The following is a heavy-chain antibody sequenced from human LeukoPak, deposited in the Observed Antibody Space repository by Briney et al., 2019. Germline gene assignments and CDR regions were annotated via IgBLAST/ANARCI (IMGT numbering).Heavy chain of an antibody. V-gene: IGHV3-30*03. J-gene: IGHJ4*02. CDR3: ARRAKGWFGELALDY. CDR1: GVSFSSYW. CDR2: ISYDGSNK. Sequence: GGSLRLSCVASGVSFSSYWMHWVRQAPGKGLEWVAVISYDGSNKYYADSGKGRFTISRDNSKNTLYLQMNSLRAEDTAVYYCARRAKGWFGELALDYWGQGTLVTVSS. D-gene: IGHD3-10*01.